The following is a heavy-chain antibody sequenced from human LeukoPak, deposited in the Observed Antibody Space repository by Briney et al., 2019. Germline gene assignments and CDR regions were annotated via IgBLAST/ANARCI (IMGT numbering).Heavy chain of an antibody. CDR1: GASFTGYY. CDR2: INHSGST. D-gene: IGHD6-19*01. Sequence: PSETLSLTCAVYGASFTGYYWSRIRQPPGKGLEWIGEINHSGSTNYNPSLKSRVTISVDTSKNQFSLKLSSVTAADTAVYYCARANGIAVAGYYFDYWGQGTLVTVSS. V-gene: IGHV4-34*01. J-gene: IGHJ4*02. CDR3: ARANGIAVAGYYFDY.